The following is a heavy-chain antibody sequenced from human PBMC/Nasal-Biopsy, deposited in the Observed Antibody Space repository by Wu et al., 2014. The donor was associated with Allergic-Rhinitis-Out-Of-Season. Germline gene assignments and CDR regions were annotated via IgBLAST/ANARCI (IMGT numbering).Heavy chain of an antibody. CDR2: ITDDGKNI. V-gene: IGHV3-30*01. CDR1: GFAFRKYT. J-gene: IGHJ4*02. Sequence: LRLSCAASGFAFRKYTMHWVRQAPGKGLEWVTLITDDGKNIFYADSVKGRFTVSRDNSKSTLYLQMNSLTTADTGIYFCARDPTQGRAYFDYWGQGNLVTVSS. CDR3: ARDPTQGRAYFDY.